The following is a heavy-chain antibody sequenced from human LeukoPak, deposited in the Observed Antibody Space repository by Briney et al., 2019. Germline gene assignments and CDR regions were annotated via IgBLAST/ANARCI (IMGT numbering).Heavy chain of an antibody. CDR2: ISAYNGNT. V-gene: IGHV1-18*01. J-gene: IGHJ5*02. D-gene: IGHD4-11*01. Sequence: GASVKVSCKASGYTFTSYGISWVRQAPGQGLEWMGWISAYNGNTNYAQKLQGRVTMTTDTSTSTAYMELRSLRSDDTAVYYCARVTRGSNYNWYNWFDPWGQGTLVTVSS. CDR1: GYTFTSYG. CDR3: ARVTRGSNYNWYNWFDP.